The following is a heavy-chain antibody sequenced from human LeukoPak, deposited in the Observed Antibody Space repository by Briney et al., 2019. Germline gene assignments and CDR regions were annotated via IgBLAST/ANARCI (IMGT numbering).Heavy chain of an antibody. V-gene: IGHV1-2*02. CDR1: GYTFTSYY. Sequence: ASVKVSCKASGYTFTSYYMHWVRQAPGQGLEWMGWINPNSGGTNYAQKFQGRVTMTRDTSISTAYMELSRLRSDDTAVYYCARDMVRGVPSKTDWGQGTLVTVSS. J-gene: IGHJ4*02. CDR3: ARDMVRGVPSKTD. CDR2: INPNSGGT. D-gene: IGHD3-10*01.